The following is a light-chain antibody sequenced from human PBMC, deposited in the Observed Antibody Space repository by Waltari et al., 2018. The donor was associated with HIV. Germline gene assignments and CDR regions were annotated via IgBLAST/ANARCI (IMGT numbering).Light chain of an antibody. Sequence: QSVLPQPPSVSAAPGQKVTISCSGSSSNIGHNYVSWYQQLPGTAPKLLIFDNNKRPSGIPDRFSGSKSGTSATLGITGLQTGDEADYYCGTWDSSLSAVVFGGGTKLTVL. CDR3: GTWDSSLSAVV. J-gene: IGLJ2*01. CDR2: DNN. V-gene: IGLV1-51*01. CDR1: SSNIGHNY.